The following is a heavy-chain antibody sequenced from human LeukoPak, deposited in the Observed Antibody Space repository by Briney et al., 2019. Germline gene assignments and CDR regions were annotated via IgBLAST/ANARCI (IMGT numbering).Heavy chain of an antibody. J-gene: IGHJ4*02. V-gene: IGHV3-23*01. CDR2: ISGSASLT. Sequence: GASLRLSCVASGYTFSDYAVSWVRQAPGKGLEWVSLISGSASLTYYADSVKGRFTISRVNSKNTVYLQMNSLRVEDTAVYHCAKKRIAHVGKNDFDFWSQGTLVTASS. CDR3: AKKRIAHVGKNDFDF. D-gene: IGHD4-23*01. CDR1: GYTFSDYA.